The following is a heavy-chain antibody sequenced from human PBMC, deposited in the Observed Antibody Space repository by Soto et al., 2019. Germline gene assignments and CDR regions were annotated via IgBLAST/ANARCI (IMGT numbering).Heavy chain of an antibody. CDR3: ARDGGSSGYEEHTNWFDP. D-gene: IGHD5-12*01. V-gene: IGHV3-23*01. J-gene: IGHJ5*02. CDR2: ISGSGGST. Sequence: QPGGSLRLSCAASGFTFSSYAMSWVRQAPGKGLEWVSAISGSGGSTYYADSVKGRFTISRDNSKNTLYLQMNSLRAEDTAVYYCARDGGSSGYEEHTNWFDPWGQGTLVTVSS. CDR1: GFTFSSYA.